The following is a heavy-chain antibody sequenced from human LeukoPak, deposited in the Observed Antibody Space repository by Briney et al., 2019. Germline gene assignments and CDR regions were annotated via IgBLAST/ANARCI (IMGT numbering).Heavy chain of an antibody. J-gene: IGHJ4*02. CDR2: IDPSDSYT. CDR3: ARHEGIAVAGTADY. CDR1: GYSFTSYW. Sequence: GESLRISFKGSGYSFTSYWISWVRQMPGKGLGGMGRIDPSDSYTNYSPSFQGHVTISADKSISTAYLQWSSLKASDTAMYYCARHEGIAVAGTADYWGQGTLVTVSS. D-gene: IGHD6-19*01. V-gene: IGHV5-10-1*01.